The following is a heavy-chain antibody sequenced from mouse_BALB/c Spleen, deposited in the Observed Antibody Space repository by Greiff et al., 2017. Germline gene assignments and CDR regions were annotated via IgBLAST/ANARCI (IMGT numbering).Heavy chain of an antibody. J-gene: IGHJ3*01. V-gene: IGHV14-4*02. Sequence: EVKLMESGAELVRSGASVKLSCTASGFNIKDYYMHWVKQRPEQGLEWIGWIDPENGDTEYAPKFQGKATMTADTSSNTAYLQLSSLTSEDTAVYYCNANYGSSPGIWFAYWGQGTLVTVSA. CDR1: GFNIKDYY. D-gene: IGHD1-1*01. CDR3: NANYGSSPGIWFAY. CDR2: IDPENGDT.